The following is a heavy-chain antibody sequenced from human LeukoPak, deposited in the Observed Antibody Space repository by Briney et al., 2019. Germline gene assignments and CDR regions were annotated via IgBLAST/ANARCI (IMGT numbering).Heavy chain of an antibody. J-gene: IGHJ4*02. CDR2: IYYSGST. V-gene: IGHV4-59*08. Sequence: SETLSLTCTISGGSISSYYWSWIRQPPGKGLEWIGYIYYSGSTNYNPSLKSRVTISVDTSKNQFSLELSSVTAADTAVYYCRLYSSGYADFDYWGQGTLVTVSS. CDR3: RLYSSGYADFDY. D-gene: IGHD5-18*01. CDR1: GGSISSYY.